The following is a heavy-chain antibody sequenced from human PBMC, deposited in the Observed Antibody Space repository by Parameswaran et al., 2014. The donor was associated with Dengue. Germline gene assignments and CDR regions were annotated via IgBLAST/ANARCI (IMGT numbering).Heavy chain of an antibody. CDR2: IYPGDSDT. J-gene: IGHJ6*02. V-gene: IGHV5-51*01. CDR3: ARQRGDDFWSGYSNYAMDV. D-gene: IGHD3-3*01. Sequence: VRQAPGKGLEWMGIIYPGDSDTRYSPSFQGQVTISADKSISTAYLQWSSLKASDTAMYYCARQRGDDFWSGYSNYAMDVWGQGTTVTVSS.